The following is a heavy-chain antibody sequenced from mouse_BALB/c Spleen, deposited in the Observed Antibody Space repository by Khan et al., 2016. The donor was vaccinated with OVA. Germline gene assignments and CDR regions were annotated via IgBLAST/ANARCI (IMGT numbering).Heavy chain of an antibody. CDR3: AASILFDYSIDY. J-gene: IGHJ4*01. D-gene: IGHD6-1*01. V-gene: IGHV1-7*01. CDR1: GYTFTSYW. Sequence: QVQLKQSGAELAKPGASVKMSCKASGYTFTSYWMHWVKQRPGQGLEWIGYINPSTGYTEYNQQFKDKATLPPDKSSSTAFMQLSRLTSEDSAVYYCAASILFDYSIDYWGQGTSVTVSS. CDR2: INPSTGYT.